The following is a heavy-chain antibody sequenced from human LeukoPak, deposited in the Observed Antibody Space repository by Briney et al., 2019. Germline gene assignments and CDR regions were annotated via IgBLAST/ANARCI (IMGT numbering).Heavy chain of an antibody. Sequence: PSETLSLTCTVSGGSISSYYWGWIRQPPGKGLEWIGYIYYSGTTTYNPSLKSRVTISVDTSKNQFSLKLSSVTAADTAVYYCARGVYIAAAQYGYWGQGTLVTVSS. V-gene: IGHV4-59*01. CDR3: ARGVYIAAAQYGY. CDR2: IYYSGTT. D-gene: IGHD6-13*01. CDR1: GGSISSYY. J-gene: IGHJ4*02.